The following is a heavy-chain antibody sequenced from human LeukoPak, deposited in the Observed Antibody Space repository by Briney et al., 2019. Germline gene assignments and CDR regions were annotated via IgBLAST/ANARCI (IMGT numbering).Heavy chain of an antibody. V-gene: IGHV4-39*01. Sequence: SETLSLTCTVSGGSISSTYDHWDWIRQPPGKGLEWMGSIRYSGTTYYNPSLKGRVTIFVGTSNNQFSLRLSSVTAADTAVYYCARRLHYFDYWGQGSLVTVSS. J-gene: IGHJ4*02. CDR3: ARRLHYFDY. CDR2: IRYSGTT. CDR1: GGSISSTYDH. D-gene: IGHD2-21*02.